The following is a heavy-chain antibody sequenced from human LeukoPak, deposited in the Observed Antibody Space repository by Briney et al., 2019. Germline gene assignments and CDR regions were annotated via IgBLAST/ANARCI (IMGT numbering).Heavy chain of an antibody. D-gene: IGHD3-22*01. Sequence: GGSLRLSCAASGYTFSNTGMSWVRQAPGKGLEWVSSISAGGASTYYADSVKGRFTISRDNSKNTLYLQMSSLRAEDTAVYYCARTWLLSYYMDVLGKRTTVTVSS. V-gene: IGHV3-23*01. CDR2: ISAGGAST. CDR3: ARTWLLSYYMDV. J-gene: IGHJ6*04. CDR1: GYTFSNTG.